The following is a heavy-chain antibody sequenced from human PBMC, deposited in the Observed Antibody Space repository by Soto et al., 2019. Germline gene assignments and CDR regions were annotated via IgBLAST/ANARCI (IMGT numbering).Heavy chain of an antibody. CDR3: AHRQRTVVVGAPFDL. D-gene: IGHD2-15*01. J-gene: IGHJ4*02. CDR2: IYWDDDK. V-gene: IGHV2-5*02. Sequence: ASGPTLVNPTQTLTLTCTFSGFSLSTSGVGVGWIRQPPGKALEWLALIYWDDDKRFSPSLKSRLAITRDTSKNQVVMTMTDMAPVDTAIYYCAHRQRTVVVGAPFDLWGQGSQVTVSS. CDR1: GFSLSTSGVG.